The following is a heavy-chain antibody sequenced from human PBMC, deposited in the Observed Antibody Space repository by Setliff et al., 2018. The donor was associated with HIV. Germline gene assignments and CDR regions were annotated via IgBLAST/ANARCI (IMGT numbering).Heavy chain of an antibody. CDR3: ARYSTLTTNFDY. Sequence: PSETLSLTCAVSGYPIGSGSFWGWIRQPPGKGLEWIATIPHNGGTYYNPDPSLTGRVTISLDTSKNQFSLKLAFVTAADTAVYYCARYSTLTTNFDYWGQGTLVTVSS. CDR2: IPHNGGT. V-gene: IGHV4-38-2*01. CDR1: GYPIGSGSF. J-gene: IGHJ4*02. D-gene: IGHD4-17*01.